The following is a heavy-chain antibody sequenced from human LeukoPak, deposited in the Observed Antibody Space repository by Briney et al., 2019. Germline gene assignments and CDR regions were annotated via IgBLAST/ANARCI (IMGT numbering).Heavy chain of an antibody. J-gene: IGHJ4*02. Sequence: PGGSLRLSCAASGFTFSSYAMLWVRQAPGKGLEWLAVISFDGSNKDYADSVRGRFTISRDSSKNTLYLQMNSLRAEDTAVYYCATENAHYYDSSDSWGQGTLVTVSS. CDR3: ATENAHYYDSSDS. V-gene: IGHV3-30-3*01. CDR2: ISFDGSNK. D-gene: IGHD3-22*01. CDR1: GFTFSSYA.